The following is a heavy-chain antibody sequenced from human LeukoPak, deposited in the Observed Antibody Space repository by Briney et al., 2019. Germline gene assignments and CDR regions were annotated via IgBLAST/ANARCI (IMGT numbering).Heavy chain of an antibody. CDR1: GFTFSSYG. CDR2: ISYDGSNK. V-gene: IGHV3-30*18. J-gene: IGHJ4*02. Sequence: PGGSLRLSCAASGFTFSSYGMLWVRQAPGKGLEWVAVISYDGSNKYYADSVKGRFTISRDNSKNTLYLQMNSLRAEDTAVYYCAKADLIAVAGNLGGWGQGTLVTVSS. CDR3: AKADLIAVAGNLGG. D-gene: IGHD6-19*01.